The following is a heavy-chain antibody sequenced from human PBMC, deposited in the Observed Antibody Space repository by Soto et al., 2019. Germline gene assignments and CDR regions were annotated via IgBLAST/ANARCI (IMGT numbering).Heavy chain of an antibody. D-gene: IGHD4-17*01. CDR1: GFTFSSYA. V-gene: IGHV3-30-3*01. CDR3: ARDSAYGIDY. J-gene: IGHJ4*02. CDR2: ISYDGSNK. Sequence: PGGSLRLSCAASGFTFSSYAMHWVRQAPGKGLEWVAVISYDGSNKYYADSVKGRFTISRDNSKNTLYLQMNSLRAEDTAVYYCARDSAYGIDYWGQGTLVTVSS.